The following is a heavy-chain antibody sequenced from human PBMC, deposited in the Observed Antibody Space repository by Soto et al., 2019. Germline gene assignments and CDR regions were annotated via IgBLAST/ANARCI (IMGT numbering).Heavy chain of an antibody. V-gene: IGHV4-34*01. D-gene: IGHD6-6*01. Sequence: SETLSLTCAVYGGSFSGYYWSWIRQPPGKGLEWIGEINHSGSTNYNPSLKSRVTISVDTSKNQFSLKLSSVTAADTAVYYCATPVAARHYFAYWGQGTLVTVSS. CDR3: ATPVAARHYFAY. CDR2: INHSGST. CDR1: GGSFSGYY. J-gene: IGHJ4*02.